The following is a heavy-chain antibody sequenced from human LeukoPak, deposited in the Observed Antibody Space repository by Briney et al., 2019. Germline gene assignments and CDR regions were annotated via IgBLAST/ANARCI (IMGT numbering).Heavy chain of an antibody. J-gene: IGHJ4*02. V-gene: IGHV3-74*03. CDR3: ISGGEGRSGGDY. Sequence: PGDSLRLSCAASGFKFSNYWMHWVRQAPGKGLVWVSRINRDGGITTYADSVKGRFTISRDNAKNMLYLQLNSLRAEDTAVYYCISGGEGRSGGDYWGQGTLVTVSS. CDR1: GFKFSNYW. CDR2: INRDGGIT. D-gene: IGHD2-21*01.